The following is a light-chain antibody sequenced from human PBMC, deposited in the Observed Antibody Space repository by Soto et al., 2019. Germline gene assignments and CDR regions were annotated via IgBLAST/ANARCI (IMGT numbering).Light chain of an antibody. V-gene: IGKV1-6*01. CDR3: LQDINYPWT. CDR2: GAS. CDR1: QGISNH. J-gene: IGKJ1*01. Sequence: IQMTQSPSSLSASVGDRVTITCRASQGISNHLAWYQQQPGKPPKVLIYGASNLQSGVPPRFSGSGSGTDFTLAISSLQPEDSATYYCLQDINYPWTFGQGTKVDI.